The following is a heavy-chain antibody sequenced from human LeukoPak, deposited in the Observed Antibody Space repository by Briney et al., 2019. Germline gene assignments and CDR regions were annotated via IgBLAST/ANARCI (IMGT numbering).Heavy chain of an antibody. Sequence: SETLSLTCTVSGGSISSYYWTWIRQPPGKGLEWIGYVYYSGSTNYNPSLKSRVTMSVDTSKKQFSLKLSSVTAADTAVYYCAKGYDFWSGYPNYFDYWGQGTLVTVSS. D-gene: IGHD3-3*01. CDR1: GGSISSYY. CDR2: VYYSGST. V-gene: IGHV4-59*01. J-gene: IGHJ4*02. CDR3: AKGYDFWSGYPNYFDY.